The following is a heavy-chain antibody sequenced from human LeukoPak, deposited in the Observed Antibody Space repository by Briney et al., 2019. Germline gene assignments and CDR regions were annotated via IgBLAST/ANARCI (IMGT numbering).Heavy chain of an antibody. CDR2: IYYSGST. D-gene: IGHD6-13*01. CDR1: GGSIGSYY. CDR3: ARQSIAAAGLVDY. Sequence: SETLSLTCTVSGGSIGSYYWSWIRQPPGKGLEWIGYIYYSGSTNYNPSLKSRVTISVDTSKNQFSLKLSSVTAADTAVYYCARQSIAAAGLVDYWGQEPRSPSPQ. V-gene: IGHV4-59*08. J-gene: IGHJ4*01.